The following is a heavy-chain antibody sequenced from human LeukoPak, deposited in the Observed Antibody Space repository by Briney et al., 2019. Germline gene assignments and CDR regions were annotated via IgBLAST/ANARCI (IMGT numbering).Heavy chain of an antibody. V-gene: IGHV2-70*11. CDR2: IDWDDDK. CDR1: GFSLRDTGMC. D-gene: IGHD3-22*01. Sequence: SGPALLKPTQTLTLTCTFSGFSLRDTGMCMSWIRQPPGKALEWLARIDWDDDKYYSTSLKTRLTISKDTSKNQVVLTMINMDPVDTATYYCARISDHYDSSGYSVFDYWGQGIQVTVSS. J-gene: IGHJ4*02. CDR3: ARISDHYDSSGYSVFDY.